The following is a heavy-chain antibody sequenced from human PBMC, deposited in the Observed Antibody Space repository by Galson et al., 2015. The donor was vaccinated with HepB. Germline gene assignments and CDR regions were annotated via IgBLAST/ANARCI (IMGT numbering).Heavy chain of an antibody. CDR2: ISYDGSNK. V-gene: IGHV3-30-3*01. J-gene: IGHJ6*03. D-gene: IGHD2-15*01. Sequence: WVRQAPGKGLEWVAVISYDGSNKYYADSVKGRFTISRDNSKNTLYLQMNSLRAEDTAVYYCARDGGCSGGSCYSHYYYYMDVWGKGTTVTVSS. CDR3: ARDGGCSGGSCYSHYYYYMDV.